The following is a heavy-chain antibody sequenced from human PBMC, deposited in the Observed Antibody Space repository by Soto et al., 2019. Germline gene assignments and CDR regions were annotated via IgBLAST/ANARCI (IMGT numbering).Heavy chain of an antibody. CDR1: GFTFSNAW. J-gene: IGHJ6*03. Sequence: GGSLRLSCAASGFTFSNAWMSWVRQAPGKGLEWVGRIKSKTDGGTTDYAAPVKDRFTISRDDSKNTLYLQMNSLKTEDTAVYYCTTGTLPLYDFWSGYYGTRLNYYYYYYMDVWGKGTTVTVSS. CDR3: TTGTLPLYDFWSGYYGTRLNYYYYYYMDV. D-gene: IGHD3-3*01. V-gene: IGHV3-15*01. CDR2: IKSKTDGGTT.